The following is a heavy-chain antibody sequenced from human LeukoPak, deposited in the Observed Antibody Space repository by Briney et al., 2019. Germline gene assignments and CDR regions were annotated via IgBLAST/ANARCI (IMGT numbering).Heavy chain of an antibody. Sequence: TSETLSLTCTVSGNSISSYYWSWIRHPPGKGLEWIGYVYYTGSTKYNPSLKSRVTISVDTSKNQFSLKLSSVTAADTAVYFCARDTVYYDSSGYFLRYFQHWGQGTLVTVSS. D-gene: IGHD3-22*01. CDR1: GNSISSYY. J-gene: IGHJ1*01. CDR3: ARDTVYYDSSGYFLRYFQH. V-gene: IGHV4-59*01. CDR2: VYYTGST.